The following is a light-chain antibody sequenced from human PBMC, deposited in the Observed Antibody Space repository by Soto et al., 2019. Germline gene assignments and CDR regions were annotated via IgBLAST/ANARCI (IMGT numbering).Light chain of an antibody. J-gene: IGKJ1*01. CDR3: QQYYSPPWT. CDR1: QSVLYSSNNKNY. CDR2: WAS. Sequence: DIVMTQSPDSLAVSLGERATINCKSSQSVLYSSNNKNYLGWYQRKPGQPPKLLIYWASTRESGVPDRFSRSGSVTDFTLTISSLQAEDVAFYYCQQYYSPPWTFGQGTKVQIK. V-gene: IGKV4-1*01.